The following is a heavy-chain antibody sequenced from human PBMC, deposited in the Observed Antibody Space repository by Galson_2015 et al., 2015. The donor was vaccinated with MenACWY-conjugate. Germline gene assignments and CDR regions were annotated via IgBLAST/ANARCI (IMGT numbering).Heavy chain of an antibody. J-gene: IGHJ4*02. CDR2: INPNSGGG. Sequence: SVKVSCKVSGHSFNAYYMHWVRQAPGQGLEWMGRINPNSGGGNFAQKFQGRVTMNRDTSLTTVYVEVTSLRSDDTAVYFCARGPLRAAGDSFDSWGQGTLVIVSS. D-gene: IGHD6-13*01. CDR3: ARGPLRAAGDSFDS. CDR1: GHSFNAYY. V-gene: IGHV1-2*06.